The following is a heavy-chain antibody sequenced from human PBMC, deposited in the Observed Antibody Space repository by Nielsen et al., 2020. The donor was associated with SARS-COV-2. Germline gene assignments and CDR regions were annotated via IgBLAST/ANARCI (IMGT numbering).Heavy chain of an antibody. D-gene: IGHD2-2*01. Sequence: ASVKVSCKASGYTFTGYYMHWVRQAPGQGLEWMGWINPNSGGTNYAQKFQGWVTMTRDTSISTAYMELSRLRSDDTAVYYCARGQILGYCSSTSCYDVWFDPWGQGTLVTVSS. J-gene: IGHJ5*02. CDR1: GYTFTGYY. CDR3: ARGQILGYCSSTSCYDVWFDP. CDR2: INPNSGGT. V-gene: IGHV1-2*04.